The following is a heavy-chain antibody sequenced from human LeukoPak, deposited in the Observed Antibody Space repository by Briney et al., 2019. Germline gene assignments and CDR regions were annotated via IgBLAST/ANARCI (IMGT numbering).Heavy chain of an antibody. CDR2: IYSGGGT. V-gene: IGHV3-66*01. CDR3: ASRNSLFI. J-gene: IGHJ4*02. Sequence: PGGSLRLSCAASEFSVGSNYMTWVRQAPGKGLEWVSLIYSGGGTYYADSVKGRFTISRDNSKNTLYLQMNSLRAEDTAVYYCASRNSLFIWGQGTLVTVSS. D-gene: IGHD4-23*01. CDR1: EFSVGSNY.